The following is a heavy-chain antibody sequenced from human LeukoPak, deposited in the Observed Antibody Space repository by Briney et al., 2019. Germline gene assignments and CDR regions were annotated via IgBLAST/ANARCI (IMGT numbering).Heavy chain of an antibody. D-gene: IGHD3-22*01. CDR1: GFTFSSYA. CDR3: AKSSYYDSSGYYRESYFDY. J-gene: IGHJ4*02. V-gene: IGHV3-23*01. Sequence: GGSLRLSCAASGFTFSSYAMSWVRQAPGKGLEWVSAISVGGGSKHYADSVKGRFTISRDNSKNTLYLQMSSLRAGDTAVYYCAKSSYYDSSGYYRESYFDYWGQGTLVTVSS. CDR2: ISVGGGSK.